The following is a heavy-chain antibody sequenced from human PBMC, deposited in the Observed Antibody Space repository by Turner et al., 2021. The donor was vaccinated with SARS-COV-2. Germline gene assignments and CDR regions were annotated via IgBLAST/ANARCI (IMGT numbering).Heavy chain of an antibody. D-gene: IGHD6-13*01. Sequence: VQRVVAGGGVVQPGRSLRLSRAASGFTFSRYGMHWVRQATGKGLEWVAVISYDGSNKDYAESVKGRVTISRDNSKNTLYMQMNSLRAEDTAVYYCAKELGQLDWFDPWGQGTLVTVSS. CDR2: ISYDGSNK. CDR3: AKELGQLDWFDP. J-gene: IGHJ5*02. CDR1: GFTFSRYG. V-gene: IGHV3-30*18.